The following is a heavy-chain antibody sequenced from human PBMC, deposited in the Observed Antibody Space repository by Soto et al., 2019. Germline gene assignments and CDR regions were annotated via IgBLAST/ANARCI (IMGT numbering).Heavy chain of an antibody. V-gene: IGHV3-23*01. J-gene: IGHJ4*02. CDR3: AKKRSRYGDYAFLSGGRRYYFDY. CDR2: ISGSGGST. D-gene: IGHD4-17*01. CDR1: GFTFSSYA. Sequence: EVQLLESGGGLVQPGGSLRLSCAASGFTFSSYAISWVRQAPGKGLEWVSAISGSGGSTYYADSVKGRFTISRDNSKNTLYLQMNSLRAEDTAVYYCAKKRSRYGDYAFLSGGRRYYFDYWGQGTLVTVSS.